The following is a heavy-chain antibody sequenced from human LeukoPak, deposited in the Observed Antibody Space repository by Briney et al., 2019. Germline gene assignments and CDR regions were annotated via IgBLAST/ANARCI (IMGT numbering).Heavy chain of an antibody. CDR1: GFTFSSYS. D-gene: IGHD2-2*01. Sequence: PGGSLRLSCAASGFTFSSYSMNWVRQAPGKGLEWVSSISSSSSYIYYADSVKGRFTISRDNSKNTLYLQMNSLRVEDTAVYYCAGYCSTTSCYSSPNWFDPWGQGTLVTVSS. J-gene: IGHJ5*02. V-gene: IGHV3-21*04. CDR2: ISSSSSYI. CDR3: AGYCSTTSCYSSPNWFDP.